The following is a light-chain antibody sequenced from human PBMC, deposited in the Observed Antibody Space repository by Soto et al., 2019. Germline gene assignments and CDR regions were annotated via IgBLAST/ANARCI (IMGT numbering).Light chain of an antibody. CDR2: EVS. J-gene: IGLJ1*01. CDR1: SSDVGGYNY. V-gene: IGLV2-8*01. CDR3: GSYEGSNTCV. Sequence: QSALTQPPSASGSPGQSVTISCTGTSSDVGGYNYVSWYQQHPGKAPKLMISEVSKRPSGVPDRFSGSKSGNTAFLTVSGLQAEDEADYYYGSYEGSNTCVFGTGTKLTVL.